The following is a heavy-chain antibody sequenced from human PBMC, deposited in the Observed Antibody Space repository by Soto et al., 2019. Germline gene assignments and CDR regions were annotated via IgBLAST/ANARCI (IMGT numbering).Heavy chain of an antibody. CDR2: IYYSGIT. J-gene: IGHJ6*02. Sequence: SETLSLPCTVSGGSISTFYWSWIRQTPEKGLEWIGYIYYSGITDYNPSLKSRVTLSVDTSKNQFSLNLRSVTAADTAVYYCARGARGSYYYYYGMEVWGQGTTVTVSS. CDR1: GGSISTFY. D-gene: IGHD6-6*01. CDR3: ARGARGSYYYYYGMEV. V-gene: IGHV4-59*01.